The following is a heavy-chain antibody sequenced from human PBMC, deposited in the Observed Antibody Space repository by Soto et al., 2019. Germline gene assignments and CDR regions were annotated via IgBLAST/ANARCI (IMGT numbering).Heavy chain of an antibody. V-gene: IGHV1-46*01. CDR1: GYTFTSYY. Sequence: QVQLVQSGAEVKKPGASVKVSCKASGYTFTSYYMHWVRQAPGQGLKWMGIINPSGGSTSYAQKFQGRVTMTRDTSTSTVYMELSSLRSEDTAVYYCARVDTAMLGNYYYYGMDVWGQGTTVTVSS. D-gene: IGHD5-18*01. J-gene: IGHJ6*02. CDR3: ARVDTAMLGNYYYYGMDV. CDR2: INPSGGST.